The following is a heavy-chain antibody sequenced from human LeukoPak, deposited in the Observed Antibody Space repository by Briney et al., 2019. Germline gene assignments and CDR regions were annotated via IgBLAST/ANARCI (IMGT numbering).Heavy chain of an antibody. D-gene: IGHD2-2*01. CDR3: ARGPGWDQLPVSWFDP. Sequence: SETLSLTCTVSGGSISSGGYYWSWIRQHPGKGLEWIGYIYYSGSTYYNPSLKSRVTISVDTSKNQFSLKLSSVTAADTAVYYCARGPGWDQLPVSWFDPWGQGTLVTVSS. CDR2: IYYSGST. CDR1: GGSISSGGYY. V-gene: IGHV4-31*03. J-gene: IGHJ5*02.